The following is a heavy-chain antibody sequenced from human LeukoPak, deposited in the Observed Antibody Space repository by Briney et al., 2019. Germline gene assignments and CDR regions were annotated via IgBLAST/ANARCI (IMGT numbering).Heavy chain of an antibody. Sequence: GGSLRLSCEASGFTFSSYTMNWVRRAPGKGLEWVSSISSSSSYIYYADSMKGRFTISRDNAKNSLYLQMNSPRAEDTAVYYCARDHYYDSSGYTPAGDAFDIWSQGTMVTVSS. J-gene: IGHJ3*02. D-gene: IGHD3-22*01. V-gene: IGHV3-21*06. CDR2: ISSSSSYI. CDR1: GFTFSSYT. CDR3: ARDHYYDSSGYTPAGDAFDI.